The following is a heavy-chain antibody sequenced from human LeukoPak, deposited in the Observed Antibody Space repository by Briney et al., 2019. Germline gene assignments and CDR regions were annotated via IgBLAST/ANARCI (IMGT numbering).Heavy chain of an antibody. CDR1: GYTFTSYA. CDR3: ARGGYSGYDIGGAFDI. Sequence: ASVKVSCKASGYTFTSYAMHWVRQAPGQRLEWMGWINAGNGNTKYSQKFQGRVTITRDTSASTAYMELSSLRSEDTAVYYCARGGYSGYDIGGAFDIWGQGTMVTVSS. CDR2: INAGNGNT. V-gene: IGHV1-3*01. J-gene: IGHJ3*02. D-gene: IGHD5-12*01.